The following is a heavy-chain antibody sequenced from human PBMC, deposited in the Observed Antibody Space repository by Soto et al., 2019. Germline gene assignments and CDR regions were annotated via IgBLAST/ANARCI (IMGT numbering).Heavy chain of an antibody. Sequence: SVKVSCKASGGTFSSYAISWVRQAPGQGLEWMGGIIPIFGTANYAQKFQGRVTITADESTSTAYMELSSLRSEDTAVYYCARGYNWNDWVRHDAFDIWGQGTMVTVS. V-gene: IGHV1-69*13. CDR3: ARGYNWNDWVRHDAFDI. CDR1: GGTFSSYA. D-gene: IGHD1-20*01. J-gene: IGHJ3*02. CDR2: IIPIFGTA.